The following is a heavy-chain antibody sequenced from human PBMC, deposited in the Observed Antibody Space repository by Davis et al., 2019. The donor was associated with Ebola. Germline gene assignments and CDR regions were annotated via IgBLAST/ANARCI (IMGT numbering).Heavy chain of an antibody. CDR2: VYPGDSDT. Sequence: GESLKISCKVSGYSFTTYWIGWVRQLPGKGLEWMGTVYPGDSDTRYSPSFQGHVTISAEKSSNTAYLQWSSLKASDTATYYCAKLGRSSDYYGRHFDWWGQGTRVTVFS. J-gene: IGHJ4*02. CDR3: AKLGRSSDYYGRHFDW. D-gene: IGHD2-21*02. V-gene: IGHV5-51*01. CDR1: GYSFTTYW.